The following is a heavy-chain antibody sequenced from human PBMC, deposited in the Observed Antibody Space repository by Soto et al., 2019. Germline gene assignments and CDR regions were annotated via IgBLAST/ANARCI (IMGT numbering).Heavy chain of an antibody. Sequence: QVQLVQSGAAVKKPGASVKVSCKASGYTFSTYGISWVRQAPGQGLEWMGWIRGYTGNRNYAQKFQDRVTMTTDTSPSTAYMELRSLSSDDTALYFCAREAAAVWFDPWGQGTLVTFSS. CDR1: GYTFSTYG. CDR3: AREAAAVWFDP. J-gene: IGHJ5*02. D-gene: IGHD6-25*01. CDR2: IRGYTGNR. V-gene: IGHV1-18*01.